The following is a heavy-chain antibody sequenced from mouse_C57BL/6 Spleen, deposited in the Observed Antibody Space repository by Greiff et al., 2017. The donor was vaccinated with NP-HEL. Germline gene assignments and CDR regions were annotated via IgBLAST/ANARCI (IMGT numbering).Heavy chain of an antibody. Sequence: EVMLVESGGGLVKPGGSLKLSCAASGFTFSDYGMNWVRQAPEKGLEWVAYISSGSSTIYYADTVKGRFTISRDNAKNTLFLQMTSLRSEDTAMYYCARPTAGAMDYWGQGTSVTVSS. CDR3: ARPTAGAMDY. J-gene: IGHJ4*01. D-gene: IGHD3-1*01. CDR2: ISSGSSTI. V-gene: IGHV5-17*01. CDR1: GFTFSDYG.